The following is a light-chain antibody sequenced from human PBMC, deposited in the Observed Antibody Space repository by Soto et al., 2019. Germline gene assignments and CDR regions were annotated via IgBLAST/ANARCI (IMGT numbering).Light chain of an antibody. CDR1: LSTIGNNY. Sequence: QAVVTQPPSVSAAPGQMDTISSSATLSTIGNNYVSCYQQLPGTAPKPLIFDNDKRPPGIPDRCSGSKSGTSATLGITGLQAGDESDYYCGTWDNSLRVHVVFGGGTKLTVL. CDR2: DND. V-gene: IGLV1-51*01. CDR3: GTWDNSLRVHVV. J-gene: IGLJ2*01.